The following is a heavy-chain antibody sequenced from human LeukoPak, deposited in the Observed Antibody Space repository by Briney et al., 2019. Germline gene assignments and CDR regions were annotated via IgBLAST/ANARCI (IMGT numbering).Heavy chain of an antibody. CDR3: AKGSNYYDSSGYRNYFDY. Sequence: GGSLRLSCAASGFTFDDYGMHWVRQAPGKGLEWVAVISYDGSNKYYADSVKGRFTISRDNSKNTLYLQMNSLRAEDTAVYYCAKGSNYYDSSGYRNYFDYWGQGTLVTVSS. CDR1: GFTFDDYG. CDR2: ISYDGSNK. V-gene: IGHV3-30*18. D-gene: IGHD3-22*01. J-gene: IGHJ4*02.